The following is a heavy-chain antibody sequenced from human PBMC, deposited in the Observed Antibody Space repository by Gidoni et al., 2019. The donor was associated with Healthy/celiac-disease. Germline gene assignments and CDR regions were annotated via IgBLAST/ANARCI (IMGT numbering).Heavy chain of an antibody. V-gene: IGHV1-69*01. D-gene: IGHD6-19*01. Sequence: QVQLVQSGAAVKKPGSSVKVSCKASGCTFSSYAISWVRQAPGQGLEWMGGIIPTFGTANYAQKFQGRVTITADESTSTAYMELSSLRSEDTAVYYCARVAVAGINWFDPWGQGTLVTVSS. J-gene: IGHJ5*02. CDR2: IIPTFGTA. CDR3: ARVAVAGINWFDP. CDR1: GCTFSSYA.